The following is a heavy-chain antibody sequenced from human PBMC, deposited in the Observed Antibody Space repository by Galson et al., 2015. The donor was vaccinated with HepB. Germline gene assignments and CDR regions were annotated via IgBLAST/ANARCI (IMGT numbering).Heavy chain of an antibody. D-gene: IGHD1-7*01. Sequence: SLRLSCAASGFTFRSYSMSWVRQAPGKGLEWVSTMSDSSCYIYYADSVKGRFTISRDNAKSSLYLQMNSLRAEDTAVYYCALGTTDKWIYFDYWGQGTLVTVSS. CDR3: ALGTTDKWIYFDY. CDR1: GFTFRSYS. CDR2: MSDSSCYI. V-gene: IGHV3-21*01. J-gene: IGHJ4*02.